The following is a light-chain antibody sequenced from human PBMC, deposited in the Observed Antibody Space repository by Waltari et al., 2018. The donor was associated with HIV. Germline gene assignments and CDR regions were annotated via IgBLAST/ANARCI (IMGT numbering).Light chain of an antibody. J-gene: IGLJ1*01. V-gene: IGLV2-14*01. CDR1: SSAVGGYNY. CDR3: SSHTSSIYV. CDR2: EVS. Sequence: QSALTQPASVSGSPGPSRTIPCTGTSSAVGGYNYVSWYQHHPGKAPKLMIYEVSNRPSGVSNRFSGSKSGNTASLTISGLQAEDECDYYCSSHTSSIYVFGTGTKVTVL.